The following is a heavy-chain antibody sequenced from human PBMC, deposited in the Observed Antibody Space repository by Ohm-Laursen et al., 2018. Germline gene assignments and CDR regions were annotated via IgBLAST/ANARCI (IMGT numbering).Heavy chain of an antibody. CDR2: IYYSGST. J-gene: IGHJ4*02. Sequence: SQTLSLTCFVSGGSISSYYWSWIPQPPGKGLEWIGYIYYSGSTNYNPSLKSRVTISVDTSKNQFSLKLSSVTAADTAVYYCARLYCGGDCYLFDYWGQGTLVTVSS. D-gene: IGHD2-21*02. CDR1: GGSISSYY. CDR3: ARLYCGGDCYLFDY. V-gene: IGHV4-59*01.